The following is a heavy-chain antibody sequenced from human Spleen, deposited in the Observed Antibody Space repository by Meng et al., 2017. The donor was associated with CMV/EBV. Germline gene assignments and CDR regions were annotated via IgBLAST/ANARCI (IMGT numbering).Heavy chain of an antibody. D-gene: IGHD2-2*01. V-gene: IGHV3-30*02. Sequence: TFSSYGMHWGRQAPGKGLEWVAFIRYDGSNKYYGDSVKGRFTISRDNSKNTLYLQMNSLGAEDTAVYYCASNIHPLYCSTTSCYLDYWGQGTLVTVSS. J-gene: IGHJ4*02. CDR3: ASNIHPLYCSTTSCYLDY. CDR2: IRYDGSNK. CDR1: TFSSYG.